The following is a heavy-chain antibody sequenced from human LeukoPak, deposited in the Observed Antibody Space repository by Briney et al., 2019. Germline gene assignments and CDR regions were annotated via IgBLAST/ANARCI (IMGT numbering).Heavy chain of an antibody. D-gene: IGHD2-2*01. CDR1: GGSISSGSYY. CDR2: IYTSGST. Sequence: SQTLSLTCTVSGGSISSGSYYWSWIRQPAGKGLEWIGRIYTSGSTNYNPSLKSRVTISVDTSKNQFSLKLSSVTAANTAVYYCARVRGCSSTSFPRYYYYYMDVWGKGTTVTVSS. J-gene: IGHJ6*03. V-gene: IGHV4-61*02. CDR3: ARVRGCSSTSFPRYYYYYMDV.